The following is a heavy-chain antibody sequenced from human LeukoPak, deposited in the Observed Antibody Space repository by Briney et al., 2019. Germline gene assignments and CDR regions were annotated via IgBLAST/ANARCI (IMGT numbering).Heavy chain of an antibody. V-gene: IGHV3-53*01. CDR1: GFTVSSNY. D-gene: IGHD3-22*01. CDR2: IYSGGST. Sequence: HPGGSLRLSCAASGFTVSSNYMSWVRQAPGKGLEWVSVIYSGGSTHYADSVKGRFTISRDNSKNTVYLQMNSLRAEDTAVYYCARDLNYDSAYWGQGTLVTVSS. J-gene: IGHJ4*02. CDR3: ARDLNYDSAY.